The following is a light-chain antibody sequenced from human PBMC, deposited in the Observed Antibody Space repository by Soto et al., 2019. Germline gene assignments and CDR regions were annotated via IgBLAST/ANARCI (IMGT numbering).Light chain of an antibody. CDR2: AAS. V-gene: IGKV3-20*01. Sequence: EIVLTQSPGTLSLSPGEGATLSCRASQSVSSNFLAWYQQKPGQAPRLLIYAASSRATGIPDRFSGSGSGTDFTLTITRLEPEDFAVYYCQQFGISPRTFGQGTKLE. CDR3: QQFGISPRT. CDR1: QSVSSNF. J-gene: IGKJ2*01.